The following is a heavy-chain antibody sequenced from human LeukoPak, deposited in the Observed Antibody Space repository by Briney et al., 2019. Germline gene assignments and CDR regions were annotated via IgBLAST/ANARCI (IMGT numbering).Heavy chain of an antibody. V-gene: IGHV3-30*18. D-gene: IGHD2-2*01. CDR3: ANVPYCSSTSCQPVGFDP. J-gene: IGHJ5*02. Sequence: GGSLRLSCAASGFTFSTYGMQWVRQAPGKGLEWVAVISYDGSNKYYADSVKGRFTISRDNSKNTLYLQMNSLRAEDTAVYYCANVPYCSSTSCQPVGFDPWGQGTLVTVSS. CDR1: GFTFSTYG. CDR2: ISYDGSNK.